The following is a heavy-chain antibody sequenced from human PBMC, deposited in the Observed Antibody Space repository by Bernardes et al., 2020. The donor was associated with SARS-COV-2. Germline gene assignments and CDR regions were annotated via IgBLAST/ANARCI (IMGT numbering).Heavy chain of an antibody. J-gene: IGHJ4*02. Sequence: GGSLRLSCAASGFTFSSYSMSWVRQAPGKGLEWVSAISGSGGSTYYADSVKGRFTISRDNSKNTLYLQMNSLRAEDTAVYYCAKDRFRWELSDYWGQGTLVTVSS. CDR3: AKDRFRWELSDY. D-gene: IGHD1-26*01. CDR1: GFTFSSYS. V-gene: IGHV3-23*01. CDR2: ISGSGGST.